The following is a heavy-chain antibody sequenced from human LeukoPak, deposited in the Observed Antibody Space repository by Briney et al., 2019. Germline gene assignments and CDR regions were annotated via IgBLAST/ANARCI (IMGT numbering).Heavy chain of an antibody. Sequence: SGRSLRLSCAASGFTFSSYGMHWVRQAPGKGLEWVAVISYDGSNKYYADSVKGRFTISRDNSKNTLYLQMNSLRAEDTAVYYCARCTASCYANAFDVWGQGTLLTVSS. CDR3: ARCTASCYANAFDV. CDR2: ISYDGSNK. J-gene: IGHJ3*01. D-gene: IGHD2-2*01. CDR1: GFTFSSYG. V-gene: IGHV3-30*03.